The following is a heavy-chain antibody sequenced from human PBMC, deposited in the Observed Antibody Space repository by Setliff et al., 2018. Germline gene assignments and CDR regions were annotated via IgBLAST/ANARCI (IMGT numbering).Heavy chain of an antibody. D-gene: IGHD3-22*01. J-gene: IGHJ4*02. CDR1: GYTFTSYA. CDR2: INAGNGNT. Sequence: ASVKVSCKASGYTFTSYAMHWVRQAPGQRLEWMGWINAGNGNTKYSQKFQGRVTITRDTSASTAYMELSSLRTEDTALYYCAKVLDTTGYYYCDFWGQGTLVTVS. V-gene: IGHV1-3*01. CDR3: AKVLDTTGYYYCDF.